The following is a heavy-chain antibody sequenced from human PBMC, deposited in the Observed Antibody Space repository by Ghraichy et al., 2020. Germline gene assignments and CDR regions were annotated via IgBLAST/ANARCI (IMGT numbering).Heavy chain of an antibody. D-gene: IGHD2-21*02. CDR1: GDSISSGGYF. CDR2: IYYGGSI. J-gene: IGHJ4*02. Sequence: SETLSLTCTVSGDSISSGGYFWGWIRQPPGKGLEWIGSIYYGGSIYYNPSLKSRVTIFVDTSKNQFSLKLSSVTAADTAVYYCARPAGCAADCYYNYWGQGTLVTVSS. V-gene: IGHV4-39*01. CDR3: ARPAGCAADCYYNY.